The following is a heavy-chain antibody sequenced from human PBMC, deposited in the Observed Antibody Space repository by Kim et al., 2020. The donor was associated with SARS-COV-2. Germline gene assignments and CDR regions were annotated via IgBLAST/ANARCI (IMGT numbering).Heavy chain of an antibody. CDR1: GYTFTSYD. CDR2: MNPNSGNT. J-gene: IGHJ4*02. V-gene: IGHV1-8*01. D-gene: IGHD3-10*01. CDR3: ARGVGVLPVLLWFGEFDY. Sequence: ASVKVSCKASGYTFTSYDINWVRQATGQGLEWMGWMNPNSGNTGYAQKFQGRVTMTRNTSISTAYMELSSLRSEDTAVYYCARGVGVLPVLLWFGEFDYWGQGTLVTVSS.